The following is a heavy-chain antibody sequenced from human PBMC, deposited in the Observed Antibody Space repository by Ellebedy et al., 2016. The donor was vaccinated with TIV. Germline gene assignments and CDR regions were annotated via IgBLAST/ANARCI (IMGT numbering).Heavy chain of an antibody. CDR3: ATSRLGDYDYYY. CDR2: VYPGNSDT. V-gene: IGHV5-51*01. CDR1: GYSFASYW. J-gene: IGHJ4*02. D-gene: IGHD3-16*01. Sequence: KVSCKGSGYSFASYWIAWVRQMPGKGLEWMGSVYPGNSDTRYSPSFQGQVTISADKSIRTAYLQWSRLKASDTAMYYCATSRLGDYDYYYWGQGTLVTVTS.